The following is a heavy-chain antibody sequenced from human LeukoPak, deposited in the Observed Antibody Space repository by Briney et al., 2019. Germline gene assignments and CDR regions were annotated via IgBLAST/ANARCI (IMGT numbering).Heavy chain of an antibody. J-gene: IGHJ4*02. CDR1: GFTFSTYA. V-gene: IGHV3-48*03. CDR3: ARATSFDY. CDR2: ITISGSTI. Sequence: PGGSLRLSCVASGFTFSTYAMNWVRQAPGKGLEWVSYITISGSTIYYADSVKGRFTISRDNAKNSLYLQMNSLRAEDTAVYYCARATSFDYWGQGTLVTVSS.